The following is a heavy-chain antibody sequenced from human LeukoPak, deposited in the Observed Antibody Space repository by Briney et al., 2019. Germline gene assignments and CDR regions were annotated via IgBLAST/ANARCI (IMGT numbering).Heavy chain of an antibody. CDR3: ARDIGTGWNFYFDY. V-gene: IGHV1-69*01. J-gene: IGHJ4*02. CDR2: IIPILGTA. D-gene: IGHD6-19*01. CDR1: GGTFSSYV. Sequence: SVKVSFKASGGTFSSYVISWVRQAPGQGLEWMGGIIPILGTANYAQKFQDRVTITADESTSTAYMELSSLRSEDTAVYYCARDIGTGWNFYFDYWGQGTLVTVSS.